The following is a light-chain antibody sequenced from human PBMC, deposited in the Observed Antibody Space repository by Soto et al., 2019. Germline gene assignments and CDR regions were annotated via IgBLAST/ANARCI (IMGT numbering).Light chain of an antibody. CDR1: SSNLAYNS. CDR3: GAWDDSLNVHV. V-gene: IGLV1-51*01. Sequence: QSVLTQPPSVSAAPGQAVTISCSGSSSNLAYNSLSWYQQLPGTAPKLLIYDDNKRPSGIPARFSGSKSGTSATLGITGLETGDEADYYCGAWDDSLNVHVFGSGTKLTVL. J-gene: IGLJ1*01. CDR2: DDN.